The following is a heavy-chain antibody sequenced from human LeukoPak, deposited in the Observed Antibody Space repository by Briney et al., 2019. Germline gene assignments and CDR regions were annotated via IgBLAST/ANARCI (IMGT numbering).Heavy chain of an antibody. D-gene: IGHD3-9*01. CDR1: GFTFSSYG. CDR2: IRYDGSNK. J-gene: IGHJ4*02. CDR3: AKDAYFDYNGGGY. V-gene: IGHV3-30*02. Sequence: GGSLRLSCAASGFTFSSYGMHWVRRAPGKGLEWVAFIRYDGSNKYYADSVKGRFTISRDNSKNTLYLQMNSLRAEDTAVYYCAKDAYFDYNGGGYRGQGTLVTVSS.